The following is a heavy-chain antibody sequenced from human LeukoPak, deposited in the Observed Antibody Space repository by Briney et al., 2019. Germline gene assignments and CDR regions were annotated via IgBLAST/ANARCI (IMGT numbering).Heavy chain of an antibody. J-gene: IGHJ6*02. CDR2: ISASGTTI. CDR1: GFTFRYYS. D-gene: IGHD1-26*01. Sequence: GGSLRLSCAASGFTFRYYSINGVRQAPGKGLKWVSYISASGTTIYYADSVKGRFAISRDNAQNSLYLQMNSLRDEDTAVYYCARDLGSGSNYRYYFGMDVWGQGTTVTVSS. CDR3: ARDLGSGSNYRYYFGMDV. V-gene: IGHV3-48*02.